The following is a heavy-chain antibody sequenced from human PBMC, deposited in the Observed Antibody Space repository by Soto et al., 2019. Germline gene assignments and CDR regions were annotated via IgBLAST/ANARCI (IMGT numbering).Heavy chain of an antibody. CDR3: ALTAAVAGKIYYYYYGMDV. J-gene: IGHJ6*02. CDR1: GGSISSSSYY. V-gene: IGHV4-39*01. CDR2: IYYSGST. D-gene: IGHD6-19*01. Sequence: QLQLQESGPGLVKPSETLSLTCTVSGGSISSSSYYWGWIRQPPGKGLEWIGSIYYSGSTYYNPSLKSRVTISVDTSKNQFSLKLSSVTAADTAVYYCALTAAVAGKIYYYYYGMDVWGQGTTVTVSS.